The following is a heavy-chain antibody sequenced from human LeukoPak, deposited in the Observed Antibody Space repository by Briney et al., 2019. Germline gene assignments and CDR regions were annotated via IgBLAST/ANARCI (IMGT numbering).Heavy chain of an antibody. CDR1: GFTFSNYG. J-gene: IGHJ5*02. CDR3: ARDDSTAVFGTGIVDP. D-gene: IGHD6-19*01. V-gene: IGHV3-33*01. Sequence: QSGRSLRLSCAASGFTFSNYGMHWVHQAPGKGLEWVAVIWHDGSQKYSADSVKGRFSISRDNSRDTLYLQMDSLRAEDTAMYYCARDDSTAVFGTGIVDPWGQGTLVTVSS. CDR2: IWHDGSQK.